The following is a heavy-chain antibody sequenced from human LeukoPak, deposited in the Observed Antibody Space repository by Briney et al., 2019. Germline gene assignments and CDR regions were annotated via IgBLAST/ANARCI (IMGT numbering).Heavy chain of an antibody. CDR2: ISGSGGST. CDR3: AKVVGYGDYG. D-gene: IGHD4-17*01. Sequence: GGSPRLSCAASGFTFDDYGMSWVRQAPGKGLEWVSAISGSGGSTYYADSVKGRFTISRDNSKNTLYLQMNSLRAEDTAVYYCAKVVGYGDYGWGQGTLVTVSS. V-gene: IGHV3-23*01. CDR1: GFTFDDYG. J-gene: IGHJ4*02.